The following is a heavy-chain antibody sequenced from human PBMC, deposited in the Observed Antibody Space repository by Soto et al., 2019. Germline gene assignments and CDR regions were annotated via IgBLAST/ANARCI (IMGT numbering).Heavy chain of an antibody. CDR3: AHMVFRRGAALGS. D-gene: IGHD3-10*01. J-gene: IGHJ4*02. CDR1: GFSLSTSGVG. Sequence: QITLKESGPTLVKPTQTLTLTCTFSGFSLSTSGVGVNWIRQPPGKALEWLALIYWDDDKRYSPSLKSRLTIANATSKIQLVLTMATVVPVCAATYCGAHMVFRRGAALGSWGQGPLVAV. V-gene: IGHV2-5*02. CDR2: IYWDDDK.